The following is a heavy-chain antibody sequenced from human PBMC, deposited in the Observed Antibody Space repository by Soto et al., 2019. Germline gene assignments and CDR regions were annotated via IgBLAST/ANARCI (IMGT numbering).Heavy chain of an antibody. CDR1: SGSISSTIYS. V-gene: IGHV4-61*05. D-gene: IGHD1-26*01. Sequence: SETLSLTCTVSSGSISSTIYSWDWIRQPPGKGLEWIGYIYYSGSTNYNPSLKSRVIISVDTSKNQFSLKLSSVTAADTAVYYCARRYGATFDYWGQGTLVTVSS. CDR2: IYYSGST. CDR3: ARRYGATFDY. J-gene: IGHJ4*02.